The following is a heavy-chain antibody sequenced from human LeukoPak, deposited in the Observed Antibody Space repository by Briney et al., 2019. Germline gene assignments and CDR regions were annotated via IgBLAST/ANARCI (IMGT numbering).Heavy chain of an antibody. CDR2: ILHSGNT. D-gene: IGHD3-10*01. J-gene: IGHJ4*02. Sequence: SETLSLICTVSGYSISSGYYWGWIRQPPGKGLEWIGSILHSGNTYYNPSLKSRVAISVDTSKNQFSLKLSSVTAADTAVYYCARVPHYYGSGSYPDWGQGTLVTVSS. V-gene: IGHV4-38-2*02. CDR3: ARVPHYYGSGSYPD. CDR1: GYSISSGYY.